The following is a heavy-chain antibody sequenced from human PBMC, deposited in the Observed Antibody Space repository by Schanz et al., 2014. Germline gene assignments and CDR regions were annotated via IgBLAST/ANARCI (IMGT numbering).Heavy chain of an antibody. CDR2: ISGDGGTT. CDR1: GFIFSAYT. Sequence: EVQLVESGGGLVKPGESLRLSCAASGFIFSAYTMNWVRQAPGKGLEWVSAISGDGGTTHYADSVKGRFTISRDNYKNTLYLQMNSLRAGDTAVYYCAKDGRLPYYGTGSDFDYWGQGTLVAVSS. CDR3: AKDGRLPYYGTGSDFDY. V-gene: IGHV3-23*04. D-gene: IGHD3-22*01. J-gene: IGHJ4*02.